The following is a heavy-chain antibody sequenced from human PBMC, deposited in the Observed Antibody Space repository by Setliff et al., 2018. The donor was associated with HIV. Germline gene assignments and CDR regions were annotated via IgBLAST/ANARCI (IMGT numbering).Heavy chain of an antibody. CDR2: VKQDGTET. CDR1: GFRFRSYW. CDR3: ARDPRVDAFDI. Sequence: GGSLRLSCAASGFRFRSYWMSWVRQAPGKGLESVANVKQDGTETLYVDSVKGRFTISRDNANNLVYLQMNSLRVEDTAVYFCARDPRVDAFDIWGRGTVVTVSS. V-gene: IGHV3-7*01. J-gene: IGHJ3*02.